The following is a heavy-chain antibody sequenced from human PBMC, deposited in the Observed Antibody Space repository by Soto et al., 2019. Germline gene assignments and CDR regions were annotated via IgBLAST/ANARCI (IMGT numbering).Heavy chain of an antibody. CDR2: IYYSGST. D-gene: IGHD3-10*01. CDR3: ARDRGVRGVIPSYNWFDP. V-gene: IGHV4-59*12. J-gene: IGHJ5*02. CDR1: GGSITSYY. Sequence: QVQLQESGPGLVKPSETLSLTCTVSGGSITSYYWSWIRQPPGKGLEWIGYIYYSGSTNYNPSLKSRVTISVDTSKNQFSLKLTSVTAADTAVYYCARDRGVRGVIPSYNWFDPWGQGTLVTVTS.